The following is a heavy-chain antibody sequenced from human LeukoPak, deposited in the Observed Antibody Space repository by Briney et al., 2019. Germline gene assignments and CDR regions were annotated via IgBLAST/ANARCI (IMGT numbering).Heavy chain of an antibody. J-gene: IGHJ6*04. CDR1: GFTFTNYW. V-gene: IGHV3-7*01. CDR3: AELGITMIGGV. Sequence: GGSLRLSCAASGFTFTNYWMSWVRQAPGKGLELVANIKQDRSEKYYVDSVKGRFTISRDNAKNSLYLQMNSLRAEDTAVYYCAELGITMIGGVWGKGTTVTISS. CDR2: IKQDRSEK. D-gene: IGHD3-10*02.